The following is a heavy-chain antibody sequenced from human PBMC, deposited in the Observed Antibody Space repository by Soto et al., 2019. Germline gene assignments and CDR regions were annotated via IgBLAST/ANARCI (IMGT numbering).Heavy chain of an antibody. J-gene: IGHJ6*02. CDR2: VYSTGGT. Sequence: QMQLHESGPGLVKPSETLSLTCNVSGDSIGRFYWSWIRQSAEKGLEWIGRVYSTGGTAYNPALKGRVTNSLDRSNNHVSLEMNSVTAADTAVYFCARDLSGTGLDIWGRGTRVTVSS. V-gene: IGHV4-4*07. CDR1: GDSIGRFY. CDR3: ARDLSGTGLDI. D-gene: IGHD1-26*01.